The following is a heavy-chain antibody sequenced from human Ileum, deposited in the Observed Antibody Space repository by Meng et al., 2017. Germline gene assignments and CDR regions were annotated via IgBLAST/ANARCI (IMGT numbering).Heavy chain of an antibody. CDR1: GFTFSDYF. CDR2: ISSSGGSI. D-gene: IGHD2/OR15-2a*01. V-gene: IGHV3-11*01. J-gene: IGHJ5*02. Sequence: QVQLIQSGGGSVKPGGSLRLSCSASGFTFSDYFMSWIRQAPGEGLEWLSYISSSGGSIAYADSVKGRFTASRDNSKNALYLQMDSLRAEDTAVYYCARGTTYCNAVKCAYDPWGQGTLVTVSS. CDR3: ARGTTYCNAVKCAYDP.